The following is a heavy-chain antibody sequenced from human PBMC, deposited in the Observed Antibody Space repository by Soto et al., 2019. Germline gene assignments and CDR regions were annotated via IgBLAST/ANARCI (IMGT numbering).Heavy chain of an antibody. CDR3: ARDRTKGQGDLDP. J-gene: IGHJ5*02. CDR1: GFTFSSYT. Sequence: GGSLRLSCAASGFTFSSYTMNWVRQAPGKGLEWVSSISSSGSYIHYADSVKGRFTISRDNAKNSLYLQMNSLRAEDTAVYYCARDRTKGQGDLDPWGQGTLVTVSS. D-gene: IGHD3-16*01. V-gene: IGHV3-21*01. CDR2: ISSSGSYI.